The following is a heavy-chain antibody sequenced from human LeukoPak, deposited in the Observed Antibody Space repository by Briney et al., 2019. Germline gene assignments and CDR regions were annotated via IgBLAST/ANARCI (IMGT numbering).Heavy chain of an antibody. CDR3: ARGRNSGFDY. V-gene: IGHV3-21*01. Sequence: SGGSLRLSCAASGFTFSSYSMNWVRQAPGKGLEWVSSISSSSSYIYYADSVKGRFTISRDNAKNTLYLQMNSLRAEDTAVYYCARGRNSGFDYWGQGTLVTVSS. CDR2: ISSSSSYI. D-gene: IGHD4-23*01. CDR1: GFTFSSYS. J-gene: IGHJ4*02.